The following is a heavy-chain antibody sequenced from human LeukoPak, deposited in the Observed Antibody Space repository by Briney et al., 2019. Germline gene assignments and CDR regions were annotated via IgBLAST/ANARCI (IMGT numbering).Heavy chain of an antibody. V-gene: IGHV4-59*01. J-gene: IGHJ4*02. Sequence: PSETLSLTCTVSGGSISLYYWSWIRQPPGKGLEWIGYVYCSGSTNYNPSLKSRVTISVDTSKNQFSLKLSSVTAADTAVYHCARGLGYYDSSVGYWGQGTLVTVSS. CDR1: GGSISLYY. D-gene: IGHD3-22*01. CDR3: ARGLGYYDSSVGY. CDR2: VYCSGST.